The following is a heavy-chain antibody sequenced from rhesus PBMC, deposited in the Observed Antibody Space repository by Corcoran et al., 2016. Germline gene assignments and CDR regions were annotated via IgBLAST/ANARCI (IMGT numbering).Heavy chain of an antibody. D-gene: IGHD3-40*01. V-gene: IGHV3S4*01. CDR1: GFTFSTYD. CDR2: FSNAGKTI. Sequence: EVLLVESGGGLVQPGGSLRLSCAASGFTFSTYDMTGVREALGGGQECVSAFSNAGKTICYGDAVKGRFTISRGNAKNSLSVQMSSLKAEDTAVYYCTRSYGYDISSRIDYWGRGVLVTVSS. CDR3: TRSYGYDISSRIDY. J-gene: IGHJ4*01.